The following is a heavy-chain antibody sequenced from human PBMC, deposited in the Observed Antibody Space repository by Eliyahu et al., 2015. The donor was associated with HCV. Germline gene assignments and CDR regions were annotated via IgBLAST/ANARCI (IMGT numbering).Heavy chain of an antibody. Sequence: QVQLQESGPGLVKPSETLSLTXAVSGYSXXSXYYWGWIRQPPGKGLEWIGXIYHSGSTYYNPSLKSRVTISVDTSKNQFSLKLSSVTAADTAVYYCAYYGSGSRYYYYYGMDVWGQGTTVTVSS. D-gene: IGHD3-10*01. CDR3: AYYGSGSRYYYYYGMDV. V-gene: IGHV4-38-2*01. J-gene: IGHJ6*02. CDR1: GYSXXSXYY. CDR2: IYHSGST.